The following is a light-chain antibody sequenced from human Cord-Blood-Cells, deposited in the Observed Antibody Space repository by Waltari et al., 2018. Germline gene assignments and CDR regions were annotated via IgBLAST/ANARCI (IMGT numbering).Light chain of an antibody. Sequence: QSALTQPASVSGSPGQSITISSTGTSSDVGGYNYVSWYQQQPGHTPKLMIYDVSNRPSGVSNRFSGSKSGNTASLTISGLQAEDEADYFCSSYTSSSTWVFGGGTKLTVL. V-gene: IGLV2-14*03. CDR3: SSYTSSSTWV. CDR1: SSDVGGYNY. J-gene: IGLJ3*02. CDR2: DVS.